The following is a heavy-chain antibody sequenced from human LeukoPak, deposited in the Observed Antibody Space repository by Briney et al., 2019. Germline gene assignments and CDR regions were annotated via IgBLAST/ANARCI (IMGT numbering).Heavy chain of an antibody. CDR3: ARLPVPYYFDY. CDR2: IYHSGST. Sequence: PSETLSLTCAVSGGSISSSNWWSWVRQPPGKGLEWIGEIYHSGSTNYNPSLKSRVTISVDTSKNQFSLKLSSVTAADTAVYYCARLPVPYYFDYWGQGTLVTVSS. CDR1: GGSISSSNW. V-gene: IGHV4-4*02. J-gene: IGHJ4*02.